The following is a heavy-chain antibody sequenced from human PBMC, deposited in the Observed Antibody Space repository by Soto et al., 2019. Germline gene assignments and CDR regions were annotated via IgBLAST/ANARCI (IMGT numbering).Heavy chain of an antibody. V-gene: IGHV3-33*01. J-gene: IGHJ4*02. CDR3: VRDTVAYCGGDCYPFDS. CDR1: GFTFSSYG. CDR2: IWHDGSKK. Sequence: GGSLRLSCAASGFTFSSYGMHWVRQAPGKGLEWVAVIWHDGSKKYYADSMKGRFTISRDNSKNTMFLQMNSLRGEDTAVYYCVRDTVAYCGGDCYPFDSWGQGTQVTVS. D-gene: IGHD2-21*02.